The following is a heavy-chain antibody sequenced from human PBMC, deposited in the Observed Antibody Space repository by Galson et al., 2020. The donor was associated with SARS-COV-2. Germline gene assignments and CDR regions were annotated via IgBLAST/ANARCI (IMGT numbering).Heavy chain of an antibody. J-gene: IGHJ4*02. Sequence: SETLSLTCTVPGGSISSGGYYWSWIRQHPGKGLEWIGYIYYSGSTYYNPSLKSRVTISVDTSKNQFSLKLSSVTAADTAVYYCARTVGHDILTGYQTFDYWGQGTLVTVSS. CDR2: IYYSGST. CDR1: GGSISSGGYY. D-gene: IGHD3-9*01. CDR3: ARTVGHDILTGYQTFDY. V-gene: IGHV4-31*03.